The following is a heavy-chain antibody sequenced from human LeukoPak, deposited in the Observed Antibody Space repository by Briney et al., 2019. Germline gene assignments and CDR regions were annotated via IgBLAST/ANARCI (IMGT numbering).Heavy chain of an antibody. V-gene: IGHV3-48*03. Sequence: GGSLRLSCAASGFTFSSYEMHWVRQAPGKGLEWVSYISSSGSTIYYADSVKGRFTISRDNAKNSLYLQMNSLRAEDTAVYYCAKDRGMFLVGYLDYWGQGTLVTVSS. CDR3: AKDRGMFLVGYLDY. D-gene: IGHD2-15*01. CDR1: GFTFSSYE. CDR2: ISSSGSTI. J-gene: IGHJ4*02.